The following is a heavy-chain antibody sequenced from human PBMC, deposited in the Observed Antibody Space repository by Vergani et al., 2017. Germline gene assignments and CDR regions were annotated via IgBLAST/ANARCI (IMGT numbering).Heavy chain of an antibody. J-gene: IGHJ4*02. CDR2: INPDSGDT. CDR3: ARMIESAPLPGH. CDR1: GYIFTGYF. D-gene: IGHD3-22*01. V-gene: IGHV1-2*02. Sequence: QVKLVQSGAEVKNPGASMKVSCKTSGYIFTGYFIHWVRQAPGHGLEWMGWINPDSGDTYFAQKFRGRVTLTRDTSISTAYMDLNSLTYDDTAVYFCARMIESAPLPGHWGQGSLVTVSS.